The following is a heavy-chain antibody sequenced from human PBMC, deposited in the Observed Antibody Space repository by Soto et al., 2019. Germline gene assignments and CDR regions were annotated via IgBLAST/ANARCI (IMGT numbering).Heavy chain of an antibody. CDR3: AKYGNYCDGSVCYDVFDI. J-gene: IGHJ3*02. D-gene: IGHD3-22*01. CDR1: GFTFSTYW. CDR2: IKGDGSVK. V-gene: IGHV3-7*05. Sequence: EVQLVESGGGLVQPGGSLRLSCVASGFTFSTYWMEWVRQAPGKGLEWVANIKGDGSVKNLVGSVRGRFIISRDNAKNSRYLHMNSLRGEDKAGYYCAKYGNYCDGSVCYDVFDIWGQGTMVAVSS.